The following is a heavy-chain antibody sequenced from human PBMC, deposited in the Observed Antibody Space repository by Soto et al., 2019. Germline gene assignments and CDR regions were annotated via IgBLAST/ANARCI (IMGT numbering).Heavy chain of an antibody. D-gene: IGHD3-10*01. Sequence: SVKVSCKASGGTFSSYAISWVRQAPGQGLEWMGGIIPIFGTANYAQKFQGRVTITADESTSTAYMELSSLRSEDTAVYYCARYPSITMVRDHAQPPPFYYYYGMDVWGQGTTVTVSS. CDR3: ARYPSITMVRDHAQPPPFYYYYGMDV. V-gene: IGHV1-69*13. J-gene: IGHJ6*02. CDR2: IIPIFGTA. CDR1: GGTFSSYA.